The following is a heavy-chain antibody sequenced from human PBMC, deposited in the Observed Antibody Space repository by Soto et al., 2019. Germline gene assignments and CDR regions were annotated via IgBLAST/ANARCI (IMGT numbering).Heavy chain of an antibody. D-gene: IGHD6-19*01. Sequence: PSETLSLTCTVSGGSISSSSYYWGWIRQPPGKGLEWIGSIYYSGNTYYNPSLKSRVTISVDTSKNQFSLKLSSVTAADTAVYYCARHTFVSSGWRGDFDYWGQGTLVTVSS. CDR1: GGSISSSSYY. CDR2: IYYSGNT. J-gene: IGHJ4*02. CDR3: ARHTFVSSGWRGDFDY. V-gene: IGHV4-39*01.